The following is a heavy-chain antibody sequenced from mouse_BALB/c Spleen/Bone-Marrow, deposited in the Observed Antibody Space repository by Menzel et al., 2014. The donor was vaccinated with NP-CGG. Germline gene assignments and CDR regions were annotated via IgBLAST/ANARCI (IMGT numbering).Heavy chain of an antibody. CDR2: ISYSGST. Sequence: EVNLVESGPSLVKPSQTLSLPCSVTGDSITSGYWNWIRKFPGNKLEYMGYISYSGSTYYNPSLKSRISITRDTSKNQYYLQLNSVTTEDTATYYCARILLRSYAMDYWGQGTSVTVSS. J-gene: IGHJ4*01. V-gene: IGHV3-8*02. CDR1: GDSITSGY. CDR3: ARILLRSYAMDY. D-gene: IGHD1-1*01.